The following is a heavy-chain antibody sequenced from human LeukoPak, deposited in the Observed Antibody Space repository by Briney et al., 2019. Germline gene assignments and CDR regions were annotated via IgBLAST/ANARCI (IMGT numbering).Heavy chain of an antibody. Sequence: GGSLRLSCAASGFTFSSYSMNWVRQAPGKGLEWVSSISSSSSYIYYADSVKGRFTISRDNAKNSLYLQMNSLRPEDTAVYYCVRDGTIFGVPVYFDYWGQGTLVTASS. J-gene: IGHJ4*02. D-gene: IGHD3-3*01. V-gene: IGHV3-21*01. CDR2: ISSSSSYI. CDR3: VRDGTIFGVPVYFDY. CDR1: GFTFSSYS.